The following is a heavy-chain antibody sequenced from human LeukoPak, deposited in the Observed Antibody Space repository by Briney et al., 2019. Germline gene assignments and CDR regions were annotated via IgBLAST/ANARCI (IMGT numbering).Heavy chain of an antibody. V-gene: IGHV3-15*01. D-gene: IGHD2/OR15-2a*01. CDR2: IKSNADGGTP. Sequence: GGSLRLSCATSGFTFSNFWMSWVRQAPGKRLEWVGRIKSNADGGTPDYAAPARGRFTISRDDSKNTLYLQMNSLKTEDTAVYYCTTFYHEYSPYWGRGTLVTVSS. J-gene: IGHJ4*02. CDR1: GFTFSNFW. CDR3: TTFYHEYSPY.